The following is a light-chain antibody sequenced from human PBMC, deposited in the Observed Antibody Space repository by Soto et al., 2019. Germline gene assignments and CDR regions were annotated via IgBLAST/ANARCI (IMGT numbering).Light chain of an antibody. V-gene: IGKV3D-20*01. Sequence: ELVLTQSPATLSLSPGERATLSCGASKSVSSNYLAWYQQKPGLAPRLLIYDASSRAAGIPDRFSGSGSWTDFTLTITRLEPEDSAGYYCHQYVSSCLTFGGAKKVEIK. CDR3: HQYVSSCLT. CDR2: DAS. J-gene: IGKJ4*01. CDR1: KSVSSNY.